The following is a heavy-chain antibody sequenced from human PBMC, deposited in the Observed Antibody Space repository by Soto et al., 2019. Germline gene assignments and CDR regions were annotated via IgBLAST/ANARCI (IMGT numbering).Heavy chain of an antibody. V-gene: IGHV6-1*01. D-gene: IGHD3-3*01. CDR2: TYYRSKWYN. Sequence: PSLTCAISGDSVSSNSAAWNWIRQSPSRGLEWLGRTYYRSKWYNDYAVSVKSRITINPDTSKNQFSLQLNSVTAEDTAVYYCASKSITIFGVSLDDWGQGTLVTVSS. CDR1: GDSVSSNSAA. CDR3: ASKSITIFGVSLDD. J-gene: IGHJ4*02.